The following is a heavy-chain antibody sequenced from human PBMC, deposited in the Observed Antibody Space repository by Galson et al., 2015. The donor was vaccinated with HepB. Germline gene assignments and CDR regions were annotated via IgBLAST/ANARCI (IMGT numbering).Heavy chain of an antibody. CDR3: ARDQRVYYYGSGSYGGAFDI. CDR2: IIPIFGTA. D-gene: IGHD3-10*01. V-gene: IGHV1-69*13. CDR1: GGTFSSYA. J-gene: IGHJ3*02. Sequence: SVKVSCKASGGTFSSYAISWVRQAPGQGLEWMGGIIPIFGTANYAQKFQGRVTITADESTSTAYMELSSLRSEDTAVYYCARDQRVYYYGSGSYGGAFDIWGQGTMVTVSS.